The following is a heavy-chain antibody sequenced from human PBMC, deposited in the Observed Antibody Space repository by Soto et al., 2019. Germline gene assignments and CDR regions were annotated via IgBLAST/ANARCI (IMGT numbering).Heavy chain of an antibody. Sequence: SGPTLVNPTETLTLTCTVSGFSLSNARMGVSWIRQPPGKALEWLAHIFSNDEKSYSTSLKSRLTISKDTSKSQVVLTMTNMAPGDTATYYCARTARQAEWLLSPRGENWFDPWGQGTLVPVSS. CDR1: GFSLSNARMG. V-gene: IGHV2-26*01. D-gene: IGHD3-3*01. CDR2: IFSNDEK. CDR3: ARTARQAEWLLSPRGENWFDP. J-gene: IGHJ5*02.